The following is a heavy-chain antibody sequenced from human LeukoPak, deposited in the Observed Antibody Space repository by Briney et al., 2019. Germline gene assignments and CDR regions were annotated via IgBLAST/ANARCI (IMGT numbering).Heavy chain of an antibody. J-gene: IGHJ4*02. CDR1: GYSISGGYY. CDR2: IYHSGST. CDR3: ARVHYDFWSGYYLYYFDY. Sequence: SETLSLTCAVSGYSISGGYYWGWIRQPPGKGLEWIGSIYHSGSTYYNPSLKSRVTISVDTSKNQFSLKLSSVTAADTAVYYCARVHYDFWSGYYLYYFDYWGQGTLVTVSS. D-gene: IGHD3-3*01. V-gene: IGHV4-38-2*01.